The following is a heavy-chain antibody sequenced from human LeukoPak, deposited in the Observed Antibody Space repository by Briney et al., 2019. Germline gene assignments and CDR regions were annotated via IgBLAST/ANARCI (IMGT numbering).Heavy chain of an antibody. D-gene: IGHD5-12*01. Sequence: GGSLRLSCAASGFTFSSYAMNWVRQAPGKGLEWVSAISGGGGTTYYADSVKGRSTISRDNSKNTLFLQMNSLRAEDTAVYYCAKDREGLSSGYDLEYFDYWGQGTLVTVSS. V-gene: IGHV3-23*01. CDR1: GFTFSSYA. J-gene: IGHJ4*02. CDR3: AKDREGLSSGYDLEYFDY. CDR2: ISGGGGTT.